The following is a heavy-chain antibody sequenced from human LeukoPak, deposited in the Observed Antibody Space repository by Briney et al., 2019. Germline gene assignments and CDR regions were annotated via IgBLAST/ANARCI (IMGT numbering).Heavy chain of an antibody. V-gene: IGHV3-74*01. Sequence: PGGSLRLSCAASGFTFSNYWMHWVRQAPGKGLVWVSRINSDGINTSYADSVKGRFTISRDNAKNTLNLQMNSLRAEDTAVYYCAKDRSSTLWYFDYWGQGAQVTVSS. CDR3: AKDRSSTLWYFDY. CDR1: GFTFSNYW. D-gene: IGHD2-2*01. J-gene: IGHJ4*02. CDR2: INSDGINT.